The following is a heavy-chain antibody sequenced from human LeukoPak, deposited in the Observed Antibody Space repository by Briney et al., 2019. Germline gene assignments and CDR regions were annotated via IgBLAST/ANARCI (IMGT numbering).Heavy chain of an antibody. V-gene: IGHV1-3*01. D-gene: IGHD5-18*01. CDR2: INAGNGNT. J-gene: IGHJ4*02. CDR3: ARGGYSYGRGSDY. Sequence: ASVKVSCKASGGTFSSYAISWVRQAPGQGLEWMGWINAGNGNTKYSQKFQGRVTITRDTSASTAYMELSSLRSEDTAVYYCARGGYSYGRGSDYWGQGTLVTVSS. CDR1: GGTFSSYA.